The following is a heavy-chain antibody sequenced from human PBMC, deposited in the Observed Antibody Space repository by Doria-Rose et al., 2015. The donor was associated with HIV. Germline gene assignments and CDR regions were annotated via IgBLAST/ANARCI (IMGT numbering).Heavy chain of an antibody. J-gene: IGHJ6*03. Sequence: VQLVQSGGGLVQPGRSLRLSCVGSGFSFESYAMHWVRLAPGKGLEWVAGISWDSGAKGNADSVEGRFTISRDNAKKSVYLEMRSLRPEDTAFYYCAKAPIIGPKHYFYMGVWGKGTSVTVSS. CDR1: GFSFESYA. CDR3: AKAPIIGPKHYFYMGV. CDR2: ISWDSGAK. D-gene: IGHD3-3*01. V-gene: IGHV3-9*01.